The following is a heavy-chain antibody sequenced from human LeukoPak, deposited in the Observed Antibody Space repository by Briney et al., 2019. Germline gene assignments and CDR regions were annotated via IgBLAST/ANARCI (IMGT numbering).Heavy chain of an antibody. CDR3: AKGRGWEASYYYYYMDV. V-gene: IGHV3-30*02. Sequence: PGGSLRLSCAASGFTFSSYGIRWVRQAPGKGLEWVAFIRYDGSNKYYTDSVKGRFTISRDNSKNTLYPQMNSLRAEDTAVYYCAKGRGWEASYYYYYMDVWGKGTTVTISS. J-gene: IGHJ6*03. CDR1: GFTFSSYG. D-gene: IGHD1-26*01. CDR2: IRYDGSNK.